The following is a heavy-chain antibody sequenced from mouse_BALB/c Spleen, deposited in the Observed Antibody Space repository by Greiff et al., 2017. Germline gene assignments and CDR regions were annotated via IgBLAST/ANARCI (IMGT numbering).Heavy chain of an antibody. J-gene: IGHJ1*01. D-gene: IGHD1-1*01. Sequence: EVNVVESGGGLVQPGESLKLSCESNEYEFPSHDMSWVRKTPEKRLELVAAINSDGGSTYYPDTMERRFIISRDNTKKTLYLQMSSLRSEDTALYYCARGYYGSSSWYFDVWGAGTTVTVSS. CDR2: INSDGGST. CDR3: ARGYYGSSSWYFDV. V-gene: IGHV5-2*01. CDR1: EYEFPSHD.